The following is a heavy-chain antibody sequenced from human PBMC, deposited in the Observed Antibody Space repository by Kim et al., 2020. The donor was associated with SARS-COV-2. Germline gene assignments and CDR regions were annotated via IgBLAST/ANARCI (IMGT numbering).Heavy chain of an antibody. D-gene: IGHD3-9*01. Sequence: SETLSLTCTVSGGSISSSSYYWGWIRQPPGKGLEWIGSIYYSGSTYYNPSLKSRVTISVDTSKNQFSLKLSSVTAADTAVYYCARQDYDILTGYYGGENWFDPWGQGTLVTVSS. J-gene: IGHJ5*02. CDR3: ARQDYDILTGYYGGENWFDP. CDR2: IYYSGST. CDR1: GGSISSSSYY. V-gene: IGHV4-39*01.